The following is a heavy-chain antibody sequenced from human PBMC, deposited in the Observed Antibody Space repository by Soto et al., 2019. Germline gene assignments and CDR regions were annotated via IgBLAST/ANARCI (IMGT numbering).Heavy chain of an antibody. J-gene: IGHJ3*01. CDR2: ISAHTGSS. Sequence: ASVKVSCKASGYTFTSSGMSWERQAPGQGLEWMGWISAHTGSSEYAQRFQGRVTMTTDRSTSTAYMELRSLRSDDTAVYYCARAFFYQGSDSRGYSFGAFDFWDPGTLVTVSS. CDR3: ARAFFYQGSDSRGYSFGAFDF. CDR1: GYTFTSSG. D-gene: IGHD3-22*01. V-gene: IGHV1-18*01.